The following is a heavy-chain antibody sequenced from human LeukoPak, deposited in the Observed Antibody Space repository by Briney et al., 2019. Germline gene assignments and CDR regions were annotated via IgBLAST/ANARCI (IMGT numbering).Heavy chain of an antibody. CDR3: ARERYYGSGSYPPYYFDY. CDR1: GGSISSGGYY. J-gene: IGHJ4*02. D-gene: IGHD3-10*01. V-gene: IGHV4-31*03. CDR2: IYYSGST. Sequence: SETLSLTCTVSGGSISSGGYYWSWIRQHPGKGLEWIGYIYYSGSTYYNPSLKSRATISVDTSKNQFSLKLSSVTAADTAVYYCARERYYGSGSYPPYYFDYWGQGTLVTVSS.